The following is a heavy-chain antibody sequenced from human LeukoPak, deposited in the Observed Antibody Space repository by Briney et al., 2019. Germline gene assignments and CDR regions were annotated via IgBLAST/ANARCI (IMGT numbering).Heavy chain of an antibody. Sequence: GGSLRLSCAASGFTFSSYWMSWVRQAPGKGLEWVANIKQDGSEKYYVDSVKGRFTISRDNAKNSLYLQMNSLGAEDTAVYYCARFLAGNYYDSSGYFWYDAFDIWGQGTMVTVSS. CDR2: IKQDGSEK. CDR3: ARFLAGNYYDSSGYFWYDAFDI. V-gene: IGHV3-7*01. D-gene: IGHD3-22*01. CDR1: GFTFSSYW. J-gene: IGHJ3*02.